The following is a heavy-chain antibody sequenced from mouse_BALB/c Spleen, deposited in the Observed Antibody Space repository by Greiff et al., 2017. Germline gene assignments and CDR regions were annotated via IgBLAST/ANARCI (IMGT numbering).Heavy chain of an antibody. V-gene: IGHV5-6*01. CDR3: ARQGKSAMDY. Sequence: EVKLMESGGDLVKPGGSLKLSCAASGFTFSSYGMSWVRQTPDKRLEWVATISSGGSYTYYPDSVKGRFTISRDNAKNTLYLQMSSLKSEDTAMYYCARQGKSAMDYWGQGTSVTVSS. J-gene: IGHJ4*01. D-gene: IGHD2-1*01. CDR1: GFTFSSYG. CDR2: ISSGGSYT.